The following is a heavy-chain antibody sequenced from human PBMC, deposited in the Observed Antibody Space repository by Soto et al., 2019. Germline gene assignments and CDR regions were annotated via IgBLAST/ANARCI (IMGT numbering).Heavy chain of an antibody. CDR3: ARVHGRAWTSFQI. CDR1: GDTFTSYA. D-gene: IGHD2-2*01. V-gene: IGHV1-3*01. Sequence: ASVKVSCKASGDTFTSYAMHWVRQAPGQSPEWMGWINAANGNTKYSQKFQGRVTIIMDTSANTVYMELSSLRFEDTAVYYCARVHGRAWTSFQIGGQATMVTVSS. J-gene: IGHJ3*02. CDR2: INAANGNT.